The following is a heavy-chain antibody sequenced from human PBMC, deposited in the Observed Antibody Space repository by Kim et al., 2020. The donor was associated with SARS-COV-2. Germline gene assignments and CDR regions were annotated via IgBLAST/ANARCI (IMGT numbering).Heavy chain of an antibody. V-gene: IGHV4-4*07. CDR1: GGSISSYY. CDR2: IYTSGST. Sequence: SETLSLTCTVSGGSISSYYWSWIRQPAGKGLEWIGRIYTSGSTNYNPSLKSRVTMSVDTSKNQFSLKLSSVTAADTAVYYCARGQRAAGRYYYYMDVWGKGTTVTVSS. J-gene: IGHJ6*03. CDR3: ARGQRAAGRYYYYMDV. D-gene: IGHD6-13*01.